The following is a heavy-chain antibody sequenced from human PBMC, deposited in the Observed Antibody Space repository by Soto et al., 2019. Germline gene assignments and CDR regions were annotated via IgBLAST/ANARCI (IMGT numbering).Heavy chain of an antibody. J-gene: IGHJ4*02. CDR3: AHRRYTSGWAYFDY. V-gene: IGHV2-5*02. CDR2: VYWDDDK. Sequence: QITLKESGPTLVKPTQTLTLTCSFSGFSFTTSGVGVGWIRQPPGKTLEWLALVYWDDDKRYSPSLKSRLTIXQXTXXNQVVLTMTNLDPVDTATYYCAHRRYTSGWAYFDYWGQGTLVTVSS. D-gene: IGHD6-19*01. CDR1: GFSFTTSGVG.